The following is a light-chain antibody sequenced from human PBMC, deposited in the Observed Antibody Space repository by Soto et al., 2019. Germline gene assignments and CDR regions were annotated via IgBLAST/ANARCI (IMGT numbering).Light chain of an antibody. CDR2: GAS. Sequence: DIQLTQSPSFLSASVGDRVTITCRASQAISSYLAWYQQKPGKPPKLLIYGASTLQSDVPSRFSGSGSGTEFTLTVSSLQAADSATYYCQQFYDYPLTFGGGTKVESK. V-gene: IGKV1-9*01. CDR1: QAISSY. CDR3: QQFYDYPLT. J-gene: IGKJ4*01.